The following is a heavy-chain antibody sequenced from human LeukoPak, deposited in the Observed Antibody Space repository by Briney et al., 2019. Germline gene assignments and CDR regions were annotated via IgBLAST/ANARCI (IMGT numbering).Heavy chain of an antibody. J-gene: IGHJ6*04. D-gene: IGHD3-3*01. Sequence: GGSLRLSCAASGFTFSSYAMHWVRQAPGKGLEWVAVISYDGSNKYYADSVKGRFTISRDNAKNSLYLQMNSLRAEDTAVYYCASGLSSYYDFWSGYSDVWGKGTTVTVSS. CDR1: GFTFSSYA. CDR2: ISYDGSNK. CDR3: ASGLSSYYDFWSGYSDV. V-gene: IGHV3-30-3*01.